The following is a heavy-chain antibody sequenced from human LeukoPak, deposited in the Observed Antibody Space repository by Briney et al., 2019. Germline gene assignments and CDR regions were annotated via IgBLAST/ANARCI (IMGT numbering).Heavy chain of an antibody. J-gene: IGHJ5*02. Sequence: SETLSLTCSVSGGSISSYYWSWIRQPPGKGLEWIGYIYNSGSTNYNPSLKSRVTISIDTSENQFSLKLSSVTAADTAVYYCARVRTPTSSFDPWGQGTLVTVSS. CDR1: GGSISSYY. V-gene: IGHV4-59*01. CDR2: IYNSGST. D-gene: IGHD2-2*01. CDR3: ARVRTPTSSFDP.